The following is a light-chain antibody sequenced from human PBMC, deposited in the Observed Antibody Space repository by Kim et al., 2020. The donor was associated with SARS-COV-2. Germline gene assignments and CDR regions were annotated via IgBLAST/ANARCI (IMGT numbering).Light chain of an antibody. Sequence: SITISCTGTSSDVGGYNYVSWYQQNPGKAPKLMIYDVRKRPSGVSNRFSGSKSGKTAFLTISGLQAEDEADYYCSSYTSSSTPRVFGGGTKLTVL. CDR2: DVR. J-gene: IGLJ3*02. V-gene: IGLV2-14*04. CDR1: SSDVGGYNY. CDR3: SSYTSSSTPRV.